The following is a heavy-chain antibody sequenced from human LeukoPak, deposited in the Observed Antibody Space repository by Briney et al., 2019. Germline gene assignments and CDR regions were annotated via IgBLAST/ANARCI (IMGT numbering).Heavy chain of an antibody. Sequence: GASVKVSCKASGYTFTSYGISWVRQAPGQGLEWMGWISAYNGTTNYAQKLQGRVTMTTDTSTSTAYMELRSLRSDDTAVYYCARDEDSSGYLYFDYWGQGTLVTVSS. CDR3: ARDEDSSGYLYFDY. J-gene: IGHJ4*02. CDR1: GYTFTSYG. V-gene: IGHV1-18*01. CDR2: ISAYNGTT. D-gene: IGHD3-22*01.